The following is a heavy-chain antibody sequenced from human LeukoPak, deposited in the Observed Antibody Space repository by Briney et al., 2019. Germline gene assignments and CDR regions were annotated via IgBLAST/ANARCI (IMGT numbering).Heavy chain of an antibody. CDR3: ARKDLEAYWYFDL. J-gene: IGHJ2*01. D-gene: IGHD3-16*01. V-gene: IGHV3-7*01. CDR1: GFTFRSHW. Sequence: GGSLRLSCAASGFTFRSHWMNWVRQAPGKGLEWVANIREDGSETYYVDSVKGRFTISRENAKTSLILQMDSLRVDDTAVYYCARKDLEAYWYFDLWGRGTLVTVSS. CDR2: IREDGSET.